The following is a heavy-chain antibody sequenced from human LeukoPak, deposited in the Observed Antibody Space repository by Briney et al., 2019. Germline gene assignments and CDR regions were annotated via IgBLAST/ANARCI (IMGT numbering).Heavy chain of an antibody. V-gene: IGHV1-2*02. CDR2: INPNSGGT. D-gene: IGHD6-19*01. CDR1: GYTFTGYY. J-gene: IGHJ4*02. CDR3: ARAHQSYSSGWYYPLDY. Sequence: ASVKVSCKASGYTFTGYYMHWVRQAPGQGLEWMGWINPNSGGTNYAQKFQGRVTMTRDTSISTAYMELSRLRSDDTAVYYCARAHQSYSSGWYYPLDYWGQGTLVTVSS.